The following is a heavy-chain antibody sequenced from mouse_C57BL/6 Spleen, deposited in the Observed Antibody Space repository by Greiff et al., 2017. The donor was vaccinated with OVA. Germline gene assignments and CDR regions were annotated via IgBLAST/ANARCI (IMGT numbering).Heavy chain of an antibody. CDR3: ARGDYGSSPLLAY. CDR1: GSTFTSYW. D-gene: IGHD1-1*01. Sequence: QVQLQQPGTELVKPGASVKLSCKASGSTFTSYWMHWVKQRPGQGLEWIGNINPSNGGTNYNEKFKSKATLTVDKSSSTAYMQLSSLTSEDSAVYYCARGDYGSSPLLAYWGQGTLVTVSA. CDR2: INPSNGGT. J-gene: IGHJ3*01. V-gene: IGHV1-53*01.